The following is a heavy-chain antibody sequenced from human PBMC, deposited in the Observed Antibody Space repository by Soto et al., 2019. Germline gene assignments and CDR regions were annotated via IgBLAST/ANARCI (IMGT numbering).Heavy chain of an antibody. J-gene: IGHJ4*02. Sequence: PGGSLRLSCAASGFTFSSYAMSWVRQAPGNGLEWVSAISGSGGSTYYADSVKGRFTISRDNSKNTLYLQMNSLRAEDTAVYYCAKEYYDYVWGSYRYTHFDYWGQGTLVTVSS. CDR1: GFTFSSYA. D-gene: IGHD3-16*02. CDR2: ISGSGGST. CDR3: AKEYYDYVWGSYRYTHFDY. V-gene: IGHV3-23*01.